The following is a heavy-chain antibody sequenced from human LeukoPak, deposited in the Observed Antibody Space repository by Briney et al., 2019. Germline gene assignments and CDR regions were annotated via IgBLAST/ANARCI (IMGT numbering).Heavy chain of an antibody. CDR2: TYYRSKWYN. CDR1: GDSVSTDSAD. D-gene: IGHD6-13*01. Sequence: SQTLSLTCVISGDSVSTDSADWHWIRQSPSRGLEWLSRTYYRSKWYNDYAVSVKSRITINPDTSKNQLSLHLNSVTPEDTAVYYCARVVAGARQLEYWGQGTPVTVSS. CDR3: ARVVAGARQLEY. V-gene: IGHV6-1*01. J-gene: IGHJ4*02.